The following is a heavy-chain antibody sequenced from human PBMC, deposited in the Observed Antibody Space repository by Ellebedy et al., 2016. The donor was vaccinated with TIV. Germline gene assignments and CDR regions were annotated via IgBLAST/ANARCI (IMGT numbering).Heavy chain of an antibody. J-gene: IGHJ6*02. CDR2: IYSSGST. Sequence: GSLRLSXSVSGGSVSTAGFQWSWIRQPPGKGLEWIGYIYSSGSTTYSPSLKSRLTMSVDTSKKHFSLRLRSVTAADSAVYYCARGDPSDVWGQGTTVTVSS. CDR1: GGSVSTAGFQ. D-gene: IGHD2-21*02. CDR3: ARGDPSDV. V-gene: IGHV4-61*03.